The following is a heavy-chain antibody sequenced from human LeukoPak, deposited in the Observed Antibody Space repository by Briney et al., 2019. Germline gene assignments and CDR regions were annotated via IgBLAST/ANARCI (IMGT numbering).Heavy chain of an antibody. CDR1: RHSFHSQW. CDR2: IYPDDSDT. CDR3: ARRGASDFRID. D-gene: IGHD2/OR15-2a*01. V-gene: IGHV5-51*01. J-gene: IGHJ4*02. Sequence: GESLKISCKGPRHSFHSQWIGWVRQMPGKGLEWMGIIYPDDSDTRYSPSFQGQVTISADKSISTAYLQWNSLEASDSAIYYCARRGASDFRIDWGQGTLVTVSS.